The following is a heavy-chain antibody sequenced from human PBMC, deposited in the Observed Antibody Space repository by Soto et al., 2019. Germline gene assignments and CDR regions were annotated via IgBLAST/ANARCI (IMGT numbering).Heavy chain of an antibody. CDR2: IWYDGSNK. CDR3: ARGGSSSNTFDY. D-gene: IGHD6-6*01. V-gene: IGHV3-33*08. Sequence: PGGSLRLSCAASGFTVSSKYMSWVRQAPGKGLERVAVIWYDGSNKYYADSVKGRFTISRDNSKNTLYLQMNSLRAEDTAVYYCARGGSSSNTFDYWGQGTLVTVSS. J-gene: IGHJ4*02. CDR1: GFTVSSKY.